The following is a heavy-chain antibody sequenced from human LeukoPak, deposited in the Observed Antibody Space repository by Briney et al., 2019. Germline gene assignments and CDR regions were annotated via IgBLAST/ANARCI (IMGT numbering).Heavy chain of an antibody. J-gene: IGHJ6*03. CDR2: IYPGDSDT. CDR1: GYSFTSYW. V-gene: IGHV5-51*01. Sequence: GESLKISCKGSGYSFTSYWIGWVRQMPGKGLEWMGIIYPGDSDTRYSPSFQGQGTISADKSISTAYLQWSSLKASDTAMYYCARQAHIAAAGTGTYYYYMDVWGKGTTVTVSS. CDR3: ARQAHIAAAGTGTYYYYMDV. D-gene: IGHD6-13*01.